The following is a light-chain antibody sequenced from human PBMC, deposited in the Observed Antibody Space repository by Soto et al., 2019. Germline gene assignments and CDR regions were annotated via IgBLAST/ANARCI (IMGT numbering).Light chain of an antibody. CDR1: SSDVGGYNY. CDR3: SSYTSASTLGV. V-gene: IGLV2-14*01. J-gene: IGLJ1*01. Sequence: QSVLTQPASVSGSPGQSITISCTGTSSDVGGYNYVSWYQQHPGKAPKLMIYDVSYRPSGVSDRFSGSKSGNTASLTISGLQADDEADYYCSSYTSASTLGVFGTGTKLTVL. CDR2: DVS.